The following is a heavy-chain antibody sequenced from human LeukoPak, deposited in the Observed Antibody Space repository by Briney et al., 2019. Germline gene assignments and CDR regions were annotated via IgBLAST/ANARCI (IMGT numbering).Heavy chain of an antibody. CDR2: ISYDGSNK. Sequence: PGKSLRLSCAASGFTFSLYGMHWVRQAPGKGLEWVAVISYDGSNKYYADSVKGRFTISRDNSKNTLYLQMNSLRAEDTAVYFCATDTSGYYLYWGQGTLVTVSS. D-gene: IGHD3-22*01. J-gene: IGHJ4*02. CDR1: GFTFSLYG. CDR3: ATDTSGYYLY. V-gene: IGHV3-30*03.